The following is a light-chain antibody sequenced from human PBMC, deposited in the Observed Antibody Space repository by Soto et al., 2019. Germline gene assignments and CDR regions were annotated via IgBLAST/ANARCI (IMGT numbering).Light chain of an antibody. J-gene: IGKJ5*01. CDR2: AAS. CDR3: QQLNSYPPT. Sequence: DIQLTQSPSFLSASVGDRVTITCRASQGISSYLAWYQQKPGKAPKLLIYAASTLQSGVPSRFSGSGSGTEFTLTISSLQLEDFGTYYCQQLNSYPPTFGQGTRLEIK. V-gene: IGKV1-9*01. CDR1: QGISSY.